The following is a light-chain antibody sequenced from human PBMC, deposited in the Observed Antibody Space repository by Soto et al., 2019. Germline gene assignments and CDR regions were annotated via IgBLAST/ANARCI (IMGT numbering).Light chain of an antibody. J-gene: IGKJ1*01. CDR2: AAS. V-gene: IGKV1-6*01. Sequence: AIQVTQSPSSLSASVGDRVTITCRASQAIKNDLTWYQQKPGQAPEVLLFAASSLRTGVPSRFSGSGSGTDFTLTISTLQPEDFATYYCLQYSSYPWTFGQGTKVEIK. CDR1: QAIKND. CDR3: LQYSSYPWT.